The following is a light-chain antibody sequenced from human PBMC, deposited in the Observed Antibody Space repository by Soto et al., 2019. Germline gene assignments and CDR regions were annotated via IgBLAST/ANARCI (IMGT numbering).Light chain of an antibody. CDR2: DAS. J-gene: IGKJ5*01. CDR3: QQRSNWPPT. CDR1: QSVRRY. V-gene: IGKV3-11*01. Sequence: EIVLTQSPATLSLSPGERATLSCRASQSVRRYLAWYQQKPGQAPRLLIYDASTRATGIPARFSGSGSETDFTLSITSLEPEDFAVYYCQQRSNWPPTFGQGTRLEIK.